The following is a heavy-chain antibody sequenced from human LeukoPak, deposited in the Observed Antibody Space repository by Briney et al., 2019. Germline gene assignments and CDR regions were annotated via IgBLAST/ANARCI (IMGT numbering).Heavy chain of an antibody. CDR3: ARGLTMVRGVIAEPDY. CDR1: GGSFSGYY. V-gene: IGHV4-34*01. D-gene: IGHD3-10*01. J-gene: IGHJ4*02. CDR2: INHSGST. Sequence: SETLSLTCAVYGGSFSGYYWSWIRQPPGKGLEWIAEINHSGSTNYNPSLKSRVTISVDTSKNQFSLKLSSVTAADTAVYYCARGLTMVRGVIAEPDYWGQGTLVTVSS.